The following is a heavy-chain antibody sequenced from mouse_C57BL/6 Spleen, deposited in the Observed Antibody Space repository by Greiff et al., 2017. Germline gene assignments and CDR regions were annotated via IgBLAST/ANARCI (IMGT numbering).Heavy chain of an antibody. Sequence: EVKLQESGPGLAKPSQTLSLTCSVTGYSITSDYWKWIRKFPGNKLEYMGYISYSGSTYYNPSLKSRISITRDTSKNQYYLQLNSVTTEDTATYYCASSYDYDFFDDWGQGTTLTVSS. CDR2: ISYSGST. CDR3: ASSYDYDFFDD. V-gene: IGHV3-8*01. CDR1: GYSITSDY. J-gene: IGHJ2*01. D-gene: IGHD2-4*01.